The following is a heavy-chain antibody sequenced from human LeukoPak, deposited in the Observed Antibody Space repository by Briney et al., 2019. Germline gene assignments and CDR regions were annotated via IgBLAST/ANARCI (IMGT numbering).Heavy chain of an antibody. D-gene: IGHD1-26*01. CDR3: ARENSGSYREFDY. CDR2: IYTSGST. V-gene: IGHV4-4*07. J-gene: IGHJ4*02. Sequence: TSETLSLTCTVSGGSISNYYWSWIRQPAGKGLEWIGRIYTSGSTNYNPSLKSRVTMSVDTSKNQFSLKLSSVTAADTAVFYCARENSGSYREFDYWGQGTLVTVSS. CDR1: GGSISNYY.